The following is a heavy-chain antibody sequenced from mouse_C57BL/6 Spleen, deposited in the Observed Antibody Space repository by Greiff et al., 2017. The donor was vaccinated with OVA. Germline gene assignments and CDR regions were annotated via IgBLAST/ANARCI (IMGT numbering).Heavy chain of an antibody. Sequence: QVQLKQPGAELVMPGASVKLSCKASGYTFTSYWMHWVKQRPGQGLEWIGEIDPSDSYTNYNQKFKGKSTLTVDKSSSTAYMQLSSLTSEDSAVYYCARGAEPDWFAYWGQGTLVTVSA. CDR3: ARGAEPDWFAY. J-gene: IGHJ3*01. CDR1: GYTFTSYW. CDR2: IDPSDSYT. V-gene: IGHV1-69*01.